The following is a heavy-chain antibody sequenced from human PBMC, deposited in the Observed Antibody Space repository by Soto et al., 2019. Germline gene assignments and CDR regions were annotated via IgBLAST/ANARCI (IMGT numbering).Heavy chain of an antibody. D-gene: IGHD5-12*01. J-gene: IGHJ6*02. V-gene: IGHV1-69*06. Sequence: SVKVSCKASGGTFSSYAISWVRQAPGQGLEWMGGIIPIFGTANYAQKFQGRVTITADKSTSTAYMELSSLRSEDTAVYYRAREKRYSGHERLSYYYGMDVWGQGTTVTVSS. CDR2: IIPIFGTA. CDR3: AREKRYSGHERLSYYYGMDV. CDR1: GGTFSSYA.